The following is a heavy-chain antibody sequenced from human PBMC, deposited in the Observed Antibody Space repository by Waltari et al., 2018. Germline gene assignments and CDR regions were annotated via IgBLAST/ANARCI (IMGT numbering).Heavy chain of an antibody. CDR1: GFTFSSYW. Sequence: EVQLVESGGGVVQSGGSLRLTCAASGFTFSSYWMHWVREAPGKGLVWVSRIKSDGSTTIYADSVKGRFTMARDNAKNTLYLVMNSLRPDDTAVYYCTRADYGGNYFFDSWGQGTLVTVSS. D-gene: IGHD4-17*01. J-gene: IGHJ4*02. CDR2: IKSDGSTT. CDR3: TRADYGGNYFFDS. V-gene: IGHV3-74*01.